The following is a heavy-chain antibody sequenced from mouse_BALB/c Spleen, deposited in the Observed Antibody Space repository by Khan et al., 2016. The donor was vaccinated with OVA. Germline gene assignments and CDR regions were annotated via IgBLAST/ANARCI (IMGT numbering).Heavy chain of an antibody. D-gene: IGHD2-1*01. CDR2: NNPGSGST. Sequence: QVQLQQSGGGVIRPANSVKVSCKATGYAFTHYLTEWLKQKPGRGIVWIGGNNPGSGSTNYNEKFKGKAIMTADKSYNNAYMQLKCLTSDDSAVYFCARDDYGNFLSFDFWGQGTTLTVSS. V-gene: IGHV1-54*01. J-gene: IGHJ2*01. CDR1: GYAFTHYL. CDR3: ARDDYGNFLSFDF.